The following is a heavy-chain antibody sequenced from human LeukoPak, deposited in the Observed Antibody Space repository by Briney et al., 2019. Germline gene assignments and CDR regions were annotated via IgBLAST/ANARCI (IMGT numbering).Heavy chain of an antibody. CDR3: ARDPSGSLYFDY. V-gene: IGHV4-4*07. Sequence: PSETLSLTCTVSGASISSYYYTWIRQTAGRGLEWIGRLYISGSTDYNPSLKSRVTISVDTSNNQFSLNLNSVTAADTAVYFCARDPSGSLYFDYWGQGVLVTVSS. D-gene: IGHD3-10*01. CDR2: LYISGST. J-gene: IGHJ4*02. CDR1: GASISSYY.